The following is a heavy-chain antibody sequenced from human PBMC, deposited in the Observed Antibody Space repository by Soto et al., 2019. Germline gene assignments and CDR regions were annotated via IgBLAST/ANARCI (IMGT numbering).Heavy chain of an antibody. V-gene: IGHV4-59*01. Sequence: SETLSLTCTVSGGSISSYYWSWIRQPPGKGLEWIGYIYYSGSTNYNPSLKSRVTISVDTSKNQFSLKLSSVTAADTAVYYCARGGQSLLLFLEWPYTMHVWRQATTLTL. J-gene: IGHJ6*02. CDR3: ARGGQSLLLFLEWPYTMHV. CDR2: IYYSGST. D-gene: IGHD3-3*01. CDR1: GGSISSYY.